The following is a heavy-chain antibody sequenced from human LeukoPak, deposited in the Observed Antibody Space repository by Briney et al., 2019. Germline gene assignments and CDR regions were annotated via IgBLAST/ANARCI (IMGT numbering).Heavy chain of an antibody. CDR3: ARVRHYDSSVNFDY. V-gene: IGHV3-21*01. CDR1: GFTFNSYS. Sequence: GGSLRLSCAASGFTFNSYSMHWVRQAPGKGLEWVSCITSSGSSIYYADSMKGRFTVSRDNAKNSLYLQMNSLRAEDTAVYYCARVRHYDSSVNFDYWGQGTLVTVSS. CDR2: ITSSGSSI. D-gene: IGHD3-22*01. J-gene: IGHJ4*02.